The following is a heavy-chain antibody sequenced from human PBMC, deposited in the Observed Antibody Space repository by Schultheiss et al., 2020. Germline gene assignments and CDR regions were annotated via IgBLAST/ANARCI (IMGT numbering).Heavy chain of an antibody. D-gene: IGHD6-13*01. CDR3: AREAPYSSSWYSY. J-gene: IGHJ4*02. CDR1: GGSFSGYY. V-gene: IGHV4-4*07. CDR2: IYTSGTT. Sequence: SETLSLTCAVYGGSFSGYYWSWIRQPPGKGLEWIGRIYTSGTTNYNPSLKSRVTISVHTSKNQFSLKLSSVTAADTAVYYCAREAPYSSSWYSYWGQGTLVTVSS.